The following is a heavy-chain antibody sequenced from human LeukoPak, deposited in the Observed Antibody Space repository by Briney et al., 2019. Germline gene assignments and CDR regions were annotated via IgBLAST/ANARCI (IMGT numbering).Heavy chain of an antibody. D-gene: IGHD1-26*01. CDR1: GFTFSDYY. V-gene: IGHV3-11*01. CDR2: ISSSGSTI. Sequence: GGSLRLSCAASGFTFSDYYMSWIRQAPGKGLEWVSYISSSGSTIYYADSVKGRFTISRDNAKNSLYLQMNSLRAEDTALYYCAKDFYQNSGSSAGTFDYWGQGTLVTVSS. CDR3: AKDFYQNSGSSAGTFDY. J-gene: IGHJ4*02.